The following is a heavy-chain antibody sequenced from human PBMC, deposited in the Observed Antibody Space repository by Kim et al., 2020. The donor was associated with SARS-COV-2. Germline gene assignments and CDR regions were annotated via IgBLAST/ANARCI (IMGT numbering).Heavy chain of an antibody. CDR2: IYPGDSDT. V-gene: IGHV5-51*01. CDR1: GYSFTSYW. D-gene: IGHD5-18*01. CDR3: ARRGGYSYGVYYYYGMHV. J-gene: IGHJ6*02. Sequence: GESLKISCKGSGYSFTSYWIGWVRQMPGKGLEWMGIIYPGDSDTRYSPSFQGQVTISADKSISTAYLQWSSLKASDTAMYYCARRGGYSYGVYYYYGMHVWGQGTTVTVSS.